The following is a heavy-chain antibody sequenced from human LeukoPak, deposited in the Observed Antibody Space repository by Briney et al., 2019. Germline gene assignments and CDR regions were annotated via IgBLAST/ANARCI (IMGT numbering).Heavy chain of an antibody. CDR3: ARDGYNPIDY. J-gene: IGHJ4*02. CDR1: GGSISGSSFY. V-gene: IGHV4-39*02. Sequence: SETLSLTCSVSGGSISGSSFYWGWIRQPPGKGLEWIGTIYYSGSAYYNSSLKSRVTISVDTSKNQFSLKLSSVTAVDTAVYYCARDGYNPIDYWGQGTLVTVSS. CDR2: IYYSGSA. D-gene: IGHD5-24*01.